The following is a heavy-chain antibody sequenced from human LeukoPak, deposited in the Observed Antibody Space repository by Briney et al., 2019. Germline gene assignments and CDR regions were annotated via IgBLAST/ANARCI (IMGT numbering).Heavy chain of an antibody. D-gene: IGHD5-24*01. CDR3: ARVGDGSIRYWFDP. Sequence: ASVKVSCKTSGYTFTGYDINWVRQAAGQGFEWMGWMHPNSGDTGYAHNLQGRITITRDSSTATVFMELSSLRSEDTAVYYCARVGDGSIRYWFDPWGQGTLVTVSS. CDR1: GYTFTGYD. CDR2: MHPNSGDT. V-gene: IGHV1-8*01. J-gene: IGHJ5*02.